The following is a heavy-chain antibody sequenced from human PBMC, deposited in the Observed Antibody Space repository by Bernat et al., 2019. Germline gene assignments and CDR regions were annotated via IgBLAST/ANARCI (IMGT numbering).Heavy chain of an antibody. J-gene: IGHJ3*02. CDR3: ARHLDYPNAFDI. V-gene: IGHV4-39*01. Sequence: QVQLQESGPGLVKPSETLSLTCTVSGDSIRSTIYYWGWIRQPPGKGLEWIGSIYYSGRTYYNPSLTSRVTTSVDTSKNQFSLKLTSVTAADTAVDYCARHLDYPNAFDIWGQGTMVTVSS. CDR1: GDSIRSTIYY. D-gene: IGHD4/OR15-4a*01. CDR2: IYYSGRT.